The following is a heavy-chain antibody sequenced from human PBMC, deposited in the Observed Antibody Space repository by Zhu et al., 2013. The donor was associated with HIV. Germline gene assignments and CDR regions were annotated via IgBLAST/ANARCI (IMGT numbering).Heavy chain of an antibody. CDR2: INPQTGAT. D-gene: IGHD6-13*01. J-gene: IGHJ5*02. V-gene: IGHV1-2*02. CDR3: ARSRDKHQLLCPFDP. CDR1: GYAFVGYY. Sequence: QAELVQSGTEVKKPGASVKVSCKSSGYAFVGYYVHWVRQAPGQGLEWMGWINPQTGATNYAETFHGRVTFTRDTSVSSVYIETRSDDTATYFCARSRDKHQLLCPFDPWGQGTLVTVSS.